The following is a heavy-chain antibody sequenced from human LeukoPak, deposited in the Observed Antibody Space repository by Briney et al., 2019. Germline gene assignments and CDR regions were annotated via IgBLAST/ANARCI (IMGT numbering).Heavy chain of an antibody. Sequence: ASVKVSCKASGYTFTIYYIHWVRQAPGQGLEWMGIINPSGGSTLYAQRFQGRVTMTRDISTSTVYMELSSLRSEDTAVYYCAREGVAVAGPDPYYYYYYMDVWGKGTTVIVSS. CDR3: AREGVAVAGPDPYYYYYYMDV. CDR2: INPSGGST. J-gene: IGHJ6*03. V-gene: IGHV1-46*01. CDR1: GYTFTIYY. D-gene: IGHD6-19*01.